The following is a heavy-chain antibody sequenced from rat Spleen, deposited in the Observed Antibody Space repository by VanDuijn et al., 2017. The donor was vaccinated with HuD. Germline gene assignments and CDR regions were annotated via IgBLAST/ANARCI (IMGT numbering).Heavy chain of an antibody. V-gene: IGHV5S10*01. D-gene: IGHD2-1*01. CDR2: IIYDGSRT. CDR3: ATNTYGDVMDA. CDR1: GFTFSDYN. J-gene: IGHJ4*01. Sequence: EVQLVESGGGLVQPGRSLKLSCAASGFTFSDYNMAWVRQAPKKGLEWVATIIYDGSRTYYRDSVKGRFTISRDNAKSTLYLQMDSLRSEDTATYYCATNTYGDVMDAWGQGASVTVSS.